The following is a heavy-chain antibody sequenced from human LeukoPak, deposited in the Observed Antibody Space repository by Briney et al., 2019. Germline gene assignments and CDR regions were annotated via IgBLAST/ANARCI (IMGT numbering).Heavy chain of an antibody. V-gene: IGHV4-39*01. J-gene: IGHJ6*02. CDR1: GGSISSSSYY. Sequence: ASETLSLTCTVSGGSISSSSYYWGWIRQPPGKGLEWIGSIYYSGSTYYNPSLKSRVTISVDTSKNQFSLKLSSVTAADTAVYYCARHYCSGGSCYYYYGMDVWGQGTTVTVSS. CDR3: ARHYCSGGSCYYYYGMDV. CDR2: IYYSGST. D-gene: IGHD2-15*01.